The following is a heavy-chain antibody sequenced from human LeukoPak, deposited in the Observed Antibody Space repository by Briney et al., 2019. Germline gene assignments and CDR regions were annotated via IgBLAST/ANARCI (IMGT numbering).Heavy chain of an antibody. J-gene: IGHJ6*03. CDR1: GFALTTYN. CDR3: ARSPEPIVATTYYYYYMDV. D-gene: IGHD5-12*01. V-gene: IGHV1-18*01. Sequence: ASVKVSCKASGFALTTYNIVWLRQAPGQGLEWVGWVTAFNENTHYSRKVQGRVTMTRDTSTSTAYMELRSLRSDDTAVYYCARSPEPIVATTYYYYYMDVWGKGTTVTVSS. CDR2: VTAFNENT.